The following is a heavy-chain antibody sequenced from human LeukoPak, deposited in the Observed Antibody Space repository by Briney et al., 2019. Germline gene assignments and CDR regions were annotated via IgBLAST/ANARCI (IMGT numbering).Heavy chain of an antibody. J-gene: IGHJ3*02. V-gene: IGHV3-21*01. Sequence: GGSLRLSCAASGFTFSSYSMNWVRQAPRKGLEWVSSISSSSSYIYYADSVKGRFTISRDNAKNSLYLQMNSLRAEDTAVYYCARDRSYGDAFDIWGQGTMVTVSS. CDR1: GFTFSSYS. CDR3: ARDRSYGDAFDI. D-gene: IGHD3-10*01. CDR2: ISSSSSYI.